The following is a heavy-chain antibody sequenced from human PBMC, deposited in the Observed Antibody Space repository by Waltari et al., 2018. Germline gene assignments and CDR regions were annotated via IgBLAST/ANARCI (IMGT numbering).Heavy chain of an antibody. CDR1: GFTFSSYW. V-gene: IGHV3-7*01. J-gene: IGHJ4*02. CDR2: IKQDGSEK. Sequence: EVQLVESGGGLVQPGGSLRLSCAASGFTFSSYWMRWVRQAPGKGLEWVATIKQDGSEKYYVDSVKGRFTISRDNAKNSLYLQLNSLRGEDTAVYYCVRSVDYWGQGTLVTVSS. CDR3: VRSVDY.